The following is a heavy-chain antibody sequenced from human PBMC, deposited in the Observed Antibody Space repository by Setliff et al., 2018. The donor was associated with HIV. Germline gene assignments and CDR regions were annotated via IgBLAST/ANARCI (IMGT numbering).Heavy chain of an antibody. CDR1: GYYPNIDY. V-gene: IGHV1-46*02. CDR2: INPSGGRT. Sequence: ASVKVSCKTFGYYPNIDYMHWVRQAPGQGLEWVGLINPSGGRTSYAQKFQGRLTMTRDTSRSTVYMELSSLRSEDTAVYYCACCYYDSSGPTDAFDIWGQGTVVTVSS. CDR3: ACCYYDSSGPTDAFDI. D-gene: IGHD3-22*01. J-gene: IGHJ3*02.